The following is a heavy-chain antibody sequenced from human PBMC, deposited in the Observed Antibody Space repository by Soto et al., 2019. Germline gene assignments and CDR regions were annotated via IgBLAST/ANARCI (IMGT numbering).Heavy chain of an antibody. Sequence: HPGGSLRLSCAASGFTFDDYAMHWVRQAPGKGLEWVSLISWDGGSTYYADSVKGRFTISRDNSKNSLYLQMNSLRAEDTALYYCAKDMAAAAGTGYYDSSGPDYWGQGTRGTVSA. J-gene: IGHJ4*02. CDR3: AKDMAAAAGTGYYDSSGPDY. CDR1: GFTFDDYA. V-gene: IGHV3-43D*04. D-gene: IGHD3-22*01. CDR2: ISWDGGST.